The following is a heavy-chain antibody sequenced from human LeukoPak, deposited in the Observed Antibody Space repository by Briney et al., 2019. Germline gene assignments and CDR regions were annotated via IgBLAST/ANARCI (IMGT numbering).Heavy chain of an antibody. CDR2: MFYTGTT. D-gene: IGHD3-22*01. J-gene: IGHJ3*02. V-gene: IGHV4-39*01. CDR3: ARYPYHSRAYGWFALDI. CDR1: GGSLSSGRDY. Sequence: PSEILSLTCTVSGGSLSSGRDYWGWIRQPPGKGLEWIGTMFYTGTTYYNPSLESRVTMSIDTSKDQFSLKLSSVTAADTAVYHCARYPYHSRAYGWFALDIWGQGTMVTVSS.